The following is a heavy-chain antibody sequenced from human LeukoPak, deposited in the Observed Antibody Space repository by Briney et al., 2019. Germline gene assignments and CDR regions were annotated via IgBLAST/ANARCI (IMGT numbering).Heavy chain of an antibody. Sequence: ASVKVSCKASGGTFSSYAISWVRQAPGQGLEWMGRIIPILGIANYAQKFQGRVTITADKSTSTAYMELSSLRSEDTAAYYCARAWSSSGWYVDYWGQGTLVTVSS. V-gene: IGHV1-69*04. J-gene: IGHJ4*02. CDR2: IIPILGIA. D-gene: IGHD6-19*01. CDR1: GGTFSSYA. CDR3: ARAWSSSGWYVDY.